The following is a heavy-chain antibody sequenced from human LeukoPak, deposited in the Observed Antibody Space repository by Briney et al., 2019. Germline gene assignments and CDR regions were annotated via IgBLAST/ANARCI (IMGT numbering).Heavy chain of an antibody. CDR2: IKQDGSEK. D-gene: IGHD3-9*01. Sequence: PGGSLRLSSAASGFTFSSYWMSWVRQAPGKGLEWVANIKQDGSEKYYVDSVKGRFTISRDNAKNSLYLQMNSLRAEDTAVYYCARDQLRYFDWLKYWGQGTLVTVSS. CDR3: ARDQLRYFDWLKY. V-gene: IGHV3-7*01. CDR1: GFTFSSYW. J-gene: IGHJ4*02.